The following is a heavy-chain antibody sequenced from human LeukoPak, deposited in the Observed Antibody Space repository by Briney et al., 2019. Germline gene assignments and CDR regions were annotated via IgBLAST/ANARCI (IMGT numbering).Heavy chain of an antibody. D-gene: IGHD4-17*01. CDR2: VYHSGST. Sequence: SETLSLTCTVSGGSINAYYWSWIRQPPGKGLEWIGYVYHSGSTNYNPSLKSRVTISVDTSKNQFSLKLSSVTAADTAVYYCARAVYGDYQYYFDYWGQGTLVTVSS. J-gene: IGHJ4*02. V-gene: IGHV4-59*01. CDR1: GGSINAYY. CDR3: ARAVYGDYQYYFDY.